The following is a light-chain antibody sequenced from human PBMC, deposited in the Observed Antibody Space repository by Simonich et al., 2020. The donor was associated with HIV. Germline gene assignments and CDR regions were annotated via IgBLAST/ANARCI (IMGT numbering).Light chain of an antibody. CDR2: KAY. CDR3: QQYNSYWT. Sequence: DIQMTQSPSTLSASVGDRVTITCRANQSISSWLAGYQKKPGKAPSLLIYKAYSLESGVPSRFSGSGSGTEFTLTISSLQPDDFATYYCQQYNSYWTFGQGTKVEIK. CDR1: QSISSW. J-gene: IGKJ1*01. V-gene: IGKV1-5*03.